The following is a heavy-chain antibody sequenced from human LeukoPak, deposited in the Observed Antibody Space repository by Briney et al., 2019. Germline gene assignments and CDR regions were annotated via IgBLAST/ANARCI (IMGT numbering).Heavy chain of an antibody. CDR1: GFTVSSNY. Sequence: GGSLRLSCAASGFTVSSNYMNWVRQAPGKGLEWVSVIYSGGSIYHADSVKGRFTISRDNSKNTLYLQMDSLRAEDTAVYYCARDSVGAGYFDYWGQGTLVTVSS. D-gene: IGHD1-26*01. V-gene: IGHV3-53*01. J-gene: IGHJ4*02. CDR2: IYSGGSI. CDR3: ARDSVGAGYFDY.